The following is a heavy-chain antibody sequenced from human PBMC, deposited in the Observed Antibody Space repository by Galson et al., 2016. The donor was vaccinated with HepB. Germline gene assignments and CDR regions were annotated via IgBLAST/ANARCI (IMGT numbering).Heavy chain of an antibody. J-gene: IGHJ4*02. V-gene: IGHV3-73*01. CDR3: TRFYTSSFDS. D-gene: IGHD6-6*01. CDR1: GFTFSDSA. Sequence: SLRLSCADSGFTFSDSAIHWVRQASGKGLEWVGRIRSRANAHETAYAASLEGRFTVSRHDSNNTAYLHMNSLRAEDTAIYYCTRFYTSSFDSWGQGTLVTVSS. CDR2: IRSRANAHET.